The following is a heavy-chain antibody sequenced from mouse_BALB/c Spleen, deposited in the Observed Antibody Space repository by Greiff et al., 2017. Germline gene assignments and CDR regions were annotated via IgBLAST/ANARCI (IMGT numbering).Heavy chain of an antibody. D-gene: IGHD1-2*01. J-gene: IGHJ4*01. Sequence: VKLMESGPGLVAPSQSLSITCTVSGFSLTSYGVHWVRQSPGKGLEWLGVIWSGGSTDYNAAFISRLSISKDNSKSQVFFKMNSLQANDTAIYYCARSLLRLNYYAMDYWGQGTSVTVSS. CDR1: GFSLTSYG. V-gene: IGHV2-2*02. CDR3: ARSLLRLNYYAMDY. CDR2: IWSGGST.